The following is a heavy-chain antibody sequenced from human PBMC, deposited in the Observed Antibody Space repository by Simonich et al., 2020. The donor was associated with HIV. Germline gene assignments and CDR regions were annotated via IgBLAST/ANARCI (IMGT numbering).Heavy chain of an antibody. Sequence: QVQLVESGGGVVQPGRSLRLFCAASGFTLSSYAMHWVRQAPGKGVEWVAVISYDGSNKYYADSVKGRFTISRDNSKNTLYLQMNSLRAEDTAVYYCASGGSISSVWADDYWGQGTLVTVSS. D-gene: IGHD3-16*01. CDR3: ASGGSISSVWADDY. CDR1: GFTLSSYA. CDR2: ISYDGSNK. V-gene: IGHV3-30*07. J-gene: IGHJ4*02.